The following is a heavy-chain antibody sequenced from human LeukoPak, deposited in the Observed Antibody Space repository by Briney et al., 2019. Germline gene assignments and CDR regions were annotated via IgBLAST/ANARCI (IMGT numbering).Heavy chain of an antibody. J-gene: IGHJ4*02. CDR1: GFTFSSYA. V-gene: IGHV3-23*01. CDR3: AKRVIQLSQAPSYYFDY. D-gene: IGHD5-18*01. Sequence: PGGSLRLSCAASGFTFSSYAMSWVRQARGKGLEWGSAISGSGGSTYYADSVKGRFTISKDNTKNTLHLQMNSLRAEDTAVYYCAKRVIQLSQAPSYYFDYWGQGTLVTVSS. CDR2: ISGSGGST.